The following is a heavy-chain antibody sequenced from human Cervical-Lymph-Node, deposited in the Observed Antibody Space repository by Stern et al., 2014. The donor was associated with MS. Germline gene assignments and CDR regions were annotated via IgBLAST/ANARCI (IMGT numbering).Heavy chain of an antibody. CDR2: INTGNGNR. J-gene: IGHJ6*02. D-gene: IGHD4-23*01. Sequence: QVQLVQSGAEVKKPGASVKVSCKTAGYNFTDCGIIWVRQAPGQRLEWMGWINTGNGNRRYSQKIQGRVTITRDTSASTAYMELSSLRSEDTAVYYCARTGTVVTSGYYYGMDVWGQGTTVTVSS. CDR1: GYNFTDCG. V-gene: IGHV1-3*04. CDR3: ARTGTVVTSGYYYGMDV.